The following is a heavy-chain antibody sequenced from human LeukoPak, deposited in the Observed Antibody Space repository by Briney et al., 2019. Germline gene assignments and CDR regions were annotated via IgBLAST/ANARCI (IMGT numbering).Heavy chain of an antibody. CDR1: GFNFGTYW. V-gene: IGHV3-7*01. J-gene: IGHJ4*02. CDR3: ARDPDSSAFDY. Sequence: GSLRLSCTAAGFNFGTYWMSWVRQSPEKGLEFVANIKYDDTVKNYVDSVKGRFTISRDNPSNSVYLQMDSLRPADTALYYCARDPDSSAFDYWGQGAQVTVSS. CDR2: IKYDDTVK. D-gene: IGHD2-15*01.